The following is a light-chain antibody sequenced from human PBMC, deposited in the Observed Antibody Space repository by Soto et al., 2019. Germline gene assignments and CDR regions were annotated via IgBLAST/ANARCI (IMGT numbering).Light chain of an antibody. CDR3: QSYDATKQV. J-gene: IGLJ3*02. V-gene: IGLV6-57*01. CDR1: SGSIASNY. Sequence: LTQPHSVSESPGKTVIISCTRSSGSIASNYVQWYQQRPGSSPTTVIYEDNQRPSGVPDRFSGSIDSSSNSASLTISGLETEDEADYFCQSYDATKQVFGGGTKVTVL. CDR2: EDN.